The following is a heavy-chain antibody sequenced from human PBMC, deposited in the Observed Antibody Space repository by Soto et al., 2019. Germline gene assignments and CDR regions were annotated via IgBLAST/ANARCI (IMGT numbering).Heavy chain of an antibody. CDR3: ATGECTFDY. CDR2: IWGDASKT. V-gene: IGHV3-33*01. J-gene: IGHJ4*02. CDR1: GFTFDIHG. Sequence: QVQLVESGGGVVKLGTSLRLSCVASGFTFDIHGMHWVRQAPGKGLEWVAIIWGDASKTYYEDSAKGRFTISRDNSKNIAYLDLKSVRADDTALYYCATGECTFDYWGQGALVTVSS.